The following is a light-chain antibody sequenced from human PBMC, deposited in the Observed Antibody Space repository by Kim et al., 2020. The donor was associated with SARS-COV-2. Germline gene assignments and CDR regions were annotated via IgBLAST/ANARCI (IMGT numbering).Light chain of an antibody. CDR1: KLGDKY. V-gene: IGLV3-1*01. Sequence: SYELTQPPSVSVSPGQTASITYSGYKLGDKYVSWYQQKPGQSPVVVIYQANQRPSGVPERFYGSNSGDTATLTISGTQAMDEADYYCQAWDSSTHDYVFGAGNKVTVL. CDR2: QAN. J-gene: IGLJ1*01. CDR3: QAWDSSTHDYV.